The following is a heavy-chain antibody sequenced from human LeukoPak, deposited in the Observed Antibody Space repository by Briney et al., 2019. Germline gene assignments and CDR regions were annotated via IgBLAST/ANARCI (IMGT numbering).Heavy chain of an antibody. CDR2: IYYSGST. J-gene: IGHJ5*02. CDR1: GGSISSSSYY. D-gene: IGHD2-15*01. V-gene: IGHV4-39*07. Sequence: PSETLSLTCTVSGGSISSSSYYWGWIRQPPGKGLEWIGGIYYSGSTYYNPSLKSRVTISVDTSKNQFSLKLSSVTAADTAVYYCARADIVSRGFDPWGQGTLVTVSS. CDR3: ARADIVSRGFDP.